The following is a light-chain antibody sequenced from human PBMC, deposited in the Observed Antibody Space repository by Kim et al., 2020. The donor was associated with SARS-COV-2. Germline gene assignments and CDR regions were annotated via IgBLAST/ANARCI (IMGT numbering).Light chain of an antibody. CDR2: AAS. Sequence: DIHMTQSPSSLSASVGDRVTITCRASQDISNYVAWYQQKPGKPPKLLIYAASTLQSGVPSRFSGSGSGTDFTLTISSLQPEDVATYYCHKYDGARWTFGKGSKVDIK. CDR1: QDISNY. V-gene: IGKV1-27*01. CDR3: HKYDGARWT. J-gene: IGKJ1*01.